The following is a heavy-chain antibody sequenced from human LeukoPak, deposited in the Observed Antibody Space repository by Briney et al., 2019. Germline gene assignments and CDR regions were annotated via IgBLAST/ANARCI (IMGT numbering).Heavy chain of an antibody. CDR2: ISAYNGNT. CDR1: GYTFTSYG. D-gene: IGHD3-9*01. Sequence: ASVKVSCKASGYTFTSYGISWVRQAPGQGLEWMGWISAYNGNTNYAQKLQGRVTMTTDTSTSTAYMELRSLRSDDTAVYYCARATYYDILTGYYNPYYFDYWGQGTLVTVSS. J-gene: IGHJ4*02. V-gene: IGHV1-18*01. CDR3: ARATYYDILTGYYNPYYFDY.